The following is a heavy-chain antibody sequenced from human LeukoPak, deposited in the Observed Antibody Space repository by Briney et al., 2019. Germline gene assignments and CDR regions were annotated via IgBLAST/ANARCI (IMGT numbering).Heavy chain of an antibody. CDR2: INPNSGGT. Sequence: ASVKVSCKAPGYTFTDYYLHWVRQAPGQGLEWMGRINPNSGGTNYAQKFQGRVTMTRDTSISTAYMELSRLRSDDTAVYYCARGGIGGWSYYFDYWGQGTLVTVSS. CDR3: ARGGIGGWSYYFDY. D-gene: IGHD6-19*01. CDR1: GYTFTDYY. J-gene: IGHJ4*02. V-gene: IGHV1-2*06.